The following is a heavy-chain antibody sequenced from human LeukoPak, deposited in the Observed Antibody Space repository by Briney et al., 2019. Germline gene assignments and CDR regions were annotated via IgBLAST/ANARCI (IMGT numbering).Heavy chain of an antibody. CDR3: AKDAVPAALGEYFFDY. D-gene: IGHD2-2*01. J-gene: IGHJ4*02. CDR2: ISYDGSNK. V-gene: IGHV3-30-3*01. CDR1: GFTFSSYA. Sequence: GGSLRLSCAASGFTFSSYAMHWVRQAPGKGLEWVAVISYDGSNKYYADSVKGRFTISRDNSKNTLYLQMNSLRAEVTAVYYCAKDAVPAALGEYFFDYWGQGTRVTVSS.